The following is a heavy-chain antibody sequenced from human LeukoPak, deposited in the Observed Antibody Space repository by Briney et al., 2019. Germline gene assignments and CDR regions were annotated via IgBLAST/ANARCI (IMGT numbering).Heavy chain of an antibody. CDR2: INHSGST. V-gene: IGHV4-34*01. J-gene: IGHJ6*03. CDR1: GGSFSGYY. CDR3: ARLGYCSSTSCWGYYYYMDV. D-gene: IGHD2-2*01. Sequence: KPSDTLSLTCAVYGGSFSGYYWSWIRQPPGKGLEWIGEINHSGSTNYNPSLKSRVTISVDTSKNQFSLKLSSVTAADTAVYYCARLGYCSSTSCWGYYYYMDVWGKGTTVTVSS.